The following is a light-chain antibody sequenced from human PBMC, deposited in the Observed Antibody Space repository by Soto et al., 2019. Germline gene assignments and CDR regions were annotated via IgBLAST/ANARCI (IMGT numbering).Light chain of an antibody. V-gene: IGKV3-15*01. J-gene: IGKJ1*01. Sequence: EISITQFPSIVSASILVGSTLSFISSQDVTTNLAWYQQKPGQAPRLLIYGASTRATGIPARFSGSGSGTEFTLTISSLQSEDFAVYYCQQYNNWPPGWTFGQGTKVDIK. CDR2: GAS. CDR1: QDVTTN. CDR3: QQYNNWPPGWT.